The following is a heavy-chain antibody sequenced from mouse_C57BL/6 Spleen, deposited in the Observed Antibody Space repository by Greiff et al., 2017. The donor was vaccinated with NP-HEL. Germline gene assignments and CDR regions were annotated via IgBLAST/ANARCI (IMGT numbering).Heavy chain of an antibody. CDR1: GYTFTSYD. D-gene: IGHD1-1*01. J-gene: IGHJ3*01. CDR3: ARRDSCYYIPAWFAD. CDR2: IYPCDGST. V-gene: IGHV1-85*01. Sequence: VQLQQPGPELVKPGASVKLSCKASGYTFTSYDITWVKQRPGQGLEWIGWIYPCDGSTKYNEKFKGKATLTVATSSSTAYMELHSLTSEDSAVYFCARRDSCYYIPAWFADWGQGTLVTVSA.